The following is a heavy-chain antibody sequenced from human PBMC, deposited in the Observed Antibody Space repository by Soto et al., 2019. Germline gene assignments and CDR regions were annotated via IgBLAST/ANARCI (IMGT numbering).Heavy chain of an antibody. CDR2: IVVGSGNT. J-gene: IGHJ4*02. V-gene: IGHV1-58*02. CDR3: AGRSNWQWPDYYFDY. D-gene: IGHD6-19*01. Sequence: SVKVSCKASGFTFTSSAMQLVRQARGRRLEWIEWIVVGSGNTNYAQKFQERVTITRDMSTSTAYMELSSLRSEDTAVYYCAGRSNWQWPDYYFDYWGQGTLVTVSS. CDR1: GFTFTSSA.